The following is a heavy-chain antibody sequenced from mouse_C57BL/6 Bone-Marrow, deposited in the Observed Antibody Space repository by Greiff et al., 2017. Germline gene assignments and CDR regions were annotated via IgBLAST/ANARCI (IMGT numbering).Heavy chain of an antibody. D-gene: IGHD1-1*01. Sequence: DVQLQESGPELVKPGASVKISCKASGYSFTGYYMNWVKQSPEKSLEWIGEINPSTGGTTYNQKFKAKATLTVDKSSSTAYMQLKSLTSEDSAVYYCARVKFITTMGDYWGQGTSVTVSS. CDR1: GYSFTGYY. CDR3: ARVKFITTMGDY. CDR2: INPSTGGT. V-gene: IGHV1-42*01. J-gene: IGHJ4*01.